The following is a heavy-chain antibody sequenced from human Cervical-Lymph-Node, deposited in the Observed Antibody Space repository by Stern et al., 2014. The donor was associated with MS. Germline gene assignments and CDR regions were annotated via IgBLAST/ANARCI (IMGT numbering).Heavy chain of an antibody. CDR2: ISSTGDYI. D-gene: IGHD6-19*01. CDR3: ARGAVAVAGATDYFDY. J-gene: IGHJ4*02. V-gene: IGHV3-21*01. CDR1: GFTFSTYS. Sequence: EEQLVESGGGLVKPGGSLRLSCVASGFTFSTYSMDWVRQTPGKGLEWVASISSTGDYIYYADSVKGRFTISRDNARNSLYLQVNTLRAEDTAMYYCARGAVAVAGATDYFDYWGQGTLVTVSS.